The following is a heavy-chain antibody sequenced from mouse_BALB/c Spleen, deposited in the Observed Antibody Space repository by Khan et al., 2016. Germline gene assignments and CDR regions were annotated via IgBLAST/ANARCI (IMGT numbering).Heavy chain of an antibody. CDR3: ARSPYDYDVGFAY. V-gene: IGHV14-3*02. CDR2: IDPANGNT. D-gene: IGHD2-4*01. CDR1: GFNIKDTY. J-gene: IGHJ3*01. Sequence: VQLQQPGAELVKPGASVKLSCTASGFNIKDTYMHWVKQRPEQGLEWIGRIDPANGNTKYDPKFQGKATITADTSSNKAYLQLSSLTSEDTAVYYCARSPYDYDVGFAYWGQGTLVTVSA.